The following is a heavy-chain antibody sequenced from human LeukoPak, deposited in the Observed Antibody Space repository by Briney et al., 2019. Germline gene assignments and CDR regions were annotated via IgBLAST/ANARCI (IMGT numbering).Heavy chain of an antibody. CDR3: ARAASSGISVAQDY. V-gene: IGHV3-48*02. D-gene: IGHD6-19*01. CDR2: IWCGSSDI. J-gene: IGHJ4*02. CDR1: GFTFSAYG. Sequence: GGSLRLSCAASGFTFSAYGMNWVRQAPGKGLEWVSYIWCGSSDIYYAESVKGRFTISRDNAKNSLYLQMNSLREEDTAVYYCARAASSGISVAQDYWGQGTLVTVSS.